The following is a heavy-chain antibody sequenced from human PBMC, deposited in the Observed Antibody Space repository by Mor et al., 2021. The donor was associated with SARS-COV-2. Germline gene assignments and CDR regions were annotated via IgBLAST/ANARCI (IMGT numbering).Heavy chain of an antibody. V-gene: IGHV1-3*01. J-gene: IGHJ6*02. Sequence: NAGNGNTKYSQKFQGRVTITRDTSASTAYMELSSLRSEDTAVYYCARAPGEDVWGQGTTVTVSS. CDR3: ARAPGEDV. CDR2: NAGNGNT. D-gene: IGHD3-10*01.